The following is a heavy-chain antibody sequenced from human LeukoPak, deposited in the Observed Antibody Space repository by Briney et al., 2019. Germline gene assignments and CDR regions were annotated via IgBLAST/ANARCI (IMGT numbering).Heavy chain of an antibody. V-gene: IGHV3-30*02. Sequence: GGSLRLSCAASGFTFSNYGMHWVRQAPGKGLEWMTTIWYDGNNKYYADSVKGRFSISRDNSKNTLYLQMNSLRAEDTAVYYCAKDGGSDYFDYWGQGTLVTVSS. J-gene: IGHJ4*02. CDR2: IWYDGNNK. CDR1: GFTFSNYG. CDR3: AKDGGSDYFDY. D-gene: IGHD3-16*01.